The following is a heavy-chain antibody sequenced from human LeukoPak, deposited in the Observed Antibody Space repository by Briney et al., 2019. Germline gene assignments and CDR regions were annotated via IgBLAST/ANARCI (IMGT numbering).Heavy chain of an antibody. CDR2: IYYSGST. CDR1: GGSISSGGYY. J-gene: IGHJ5*02. D-gene: IGHD2-2*01. Sequence: SQTLSLTCTVSGGSISSGGYYWSWIRQHPGKGLEWIGYIYYSGSTYYNPSLKSRVTISVDTSKNQFSLQLSSVTAADTAVYYCARVLDCTRASCSVGFGWFDPWGQGTLVTVSS. CDR3: ARVLDCTRASCSVGFGWFDP. V-gene: IGHV4-31*03.